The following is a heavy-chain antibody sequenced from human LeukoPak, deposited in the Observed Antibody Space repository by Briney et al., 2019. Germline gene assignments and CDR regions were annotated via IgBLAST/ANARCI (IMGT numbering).Heavy chain of an antibody. CDR1: GGSISSYH. CDR2: IYYSGST. CDR3: ARARNYYDSSDYYYEGDAFDI. Sequence: SETLSLTCTVSGGSISSYHWSWIRQPPGKGLECIGFIYYSGSTNYNPSLKSRVTISVDTSKNQFSLKLSSVTAADTAVYYCARARNYYDSSDYYYEGDAFDIWGQGAMVTVSS. V-gene: IGHV4-59*01. D-gene: IGHD3-22*01. J-gene: IGHJ3*02.